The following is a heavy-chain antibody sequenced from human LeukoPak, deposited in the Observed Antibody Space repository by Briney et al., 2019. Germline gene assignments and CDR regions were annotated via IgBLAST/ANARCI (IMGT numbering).Heavy chain of an antibody. V-gene: IGHV4-34*01. CDR2: INHSGST. D-gene: IGHD2-8*01. J-gene: IGHJ4*02. CDR3: ARGLMHARRFDY. CDR1: GVSFSGYY. Sequence: SETLSLTCAVYGVSFSGYYWSWIRQPPGKGLEWIGEINHSGSTNYNPSLKSRVTISVDTSKNQFSLKLSSVTAADTAVYYCARGLMHARRFDYWGQGTLVTVSS.